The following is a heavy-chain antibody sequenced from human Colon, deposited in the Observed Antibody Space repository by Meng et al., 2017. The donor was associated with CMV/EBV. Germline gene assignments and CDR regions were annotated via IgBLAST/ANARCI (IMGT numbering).Heavy chain of an antibody. D-gene: IGHD1-14*01. Sequence: QGEPQEASPGVPKTSASLSLTCIVSGGSMRGFYWNWIRQFPGKGLDGIGYIYTKGGNGGTYYNPSLKSRVTMSVDTSKNQFSLKMTSVTAADTAVYYCVRDKSNRLDFWGQGTLVTVSS. CDR1: GGSMRGFY. J-gene: IGHJ4*02. CDR2: IYTKGGNGGT. CDR3: VRDKSNRLDF. V-gene: IGHV4-59*01.